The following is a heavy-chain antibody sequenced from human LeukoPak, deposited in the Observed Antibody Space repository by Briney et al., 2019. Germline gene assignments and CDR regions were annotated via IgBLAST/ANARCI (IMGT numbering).Heavy chain of an antibody. CDR1: GHTFTSYA. Sequence: GASVKVSCKASGHTFTSYAMHWVRQAPGQRLEWMGWINAGNGNTKYSQKFQGRVTITRDTSASTAYMELSSLRSEDTAVYYCARVRGSGYYYGMDVWGQGTTVTVSS. D-gene: IGHD2-15*01. CDR2: INAGNGNT. V-gene: IGHV1-3*01. CDR3: ARVRGSGYYYGMDV. J-gene: IGHJ6*02.